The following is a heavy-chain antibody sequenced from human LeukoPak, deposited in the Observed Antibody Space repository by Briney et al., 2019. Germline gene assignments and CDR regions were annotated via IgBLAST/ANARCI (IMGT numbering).Heavy chain of an antibody. CDR2: INTNTGNP. CDR3: ARVEVYYDILTGYSNWFDP. D-gene: IGHD3-9*01. Sequence: ASVKVSCKASGYTFTSYAMNWVRQAPGQGLEWMGWINTNTGNPTYAQGFTGRFVFSLDTSVSTAYLQISSLKAEDTAVYYCARVEVYYDILTGYSNWFDPWGQGTLVTVSS. J-gene: IGHJ5*02. CDR1: GYTFTSYA. V-gene: IGHV7-4-1*02.